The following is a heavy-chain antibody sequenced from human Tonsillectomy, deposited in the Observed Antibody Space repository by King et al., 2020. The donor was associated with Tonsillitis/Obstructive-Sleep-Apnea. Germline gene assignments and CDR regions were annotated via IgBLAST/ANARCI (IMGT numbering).Heavy chain of an antibody. CDR2: IYYSGST. CDR3: ARGFGGSTIFGVVIIPRWFDP. CDR1: GGSISSGGYY. D-gene: IGHD3-3*01. Sequence: QLQESGPGLVKPSQTLSLNCTVSGGSISSGGYYWSWIRQHPGKGLEWIGYIYYSGSTYYNPSLKSLVTISVDTSKNQFSLKLSSVTAADTAVYYCARGFGGSTIFGVVIIPRWFDPWGQGTLVTVSS. V-gene: IGHV4-31*01. J-gene: IGHJ5*02.